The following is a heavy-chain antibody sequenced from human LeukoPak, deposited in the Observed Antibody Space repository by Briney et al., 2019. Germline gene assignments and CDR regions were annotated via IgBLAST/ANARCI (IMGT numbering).Heavy chain of an antibody. CDR2: IKSKTDGGTT. CDR1: AFIFSGHW. V-gene: IGHV3-15*07. J-gene: IGHJ4*02. D-gene: IGHD3-10*01. CDR3: TTDPHVLLWFGELYFDY. Sequence: GGSLRLSCAASAFIFSGHWLNWARQTPGKGLEWVGRIKSKTDGGTTDYAAPVKGRFTISRDDSKNTLYLQMNSLKTEDTDVYYCTTDPHVLLWFGELYFDYWGQGTLVTVSS.